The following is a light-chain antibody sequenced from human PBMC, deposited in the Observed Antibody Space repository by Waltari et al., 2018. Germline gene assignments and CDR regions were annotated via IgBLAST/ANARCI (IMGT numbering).Light chain of an antibody. CDR2: DVS. CDR1: SSAVGGYSY. V-gene: IGLV2-14*03. J-gene: IGLJ2*01. Sequence: QSALTQPASVSGSPGQSITISCTGTSSAVGGYSYVSWYQQHPGKAPKLMIYDVSNRPSGLSNRFSGSKSGNTASLTISGLQAEDEADYYCSSYTTRSTVVFGGGTKVTVL. CDR3: SSYTTRSTVV.